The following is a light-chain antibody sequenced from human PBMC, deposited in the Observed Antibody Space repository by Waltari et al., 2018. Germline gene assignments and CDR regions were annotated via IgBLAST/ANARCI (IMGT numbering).Light chain of an antibody. V-gene: IGLV3-1*01. CDR3: QAWDGSTVL. Sequence: SYDLTQPPSVSVPPGPTANIICSVAKLGLTSGWWYQQKPGRSPRLFIYQTNKRPSGIPERFSGSNSGNAATLTISGTQAMDEADYFCQAWDGSTVLFGGGTKLTVL. CDR2: QTN. CDR1: KLGLTS. J-gene: IGLJ2*01.